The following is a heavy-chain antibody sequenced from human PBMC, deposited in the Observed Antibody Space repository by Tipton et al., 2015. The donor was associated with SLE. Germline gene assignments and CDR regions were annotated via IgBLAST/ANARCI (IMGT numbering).Heavy chain of an antibody. V-gene: IGHV5-51*03. Sequence: VQLVQSGAEVKKPGESLKISCKGSGYSFTSYWIGWVRQMPGKGLEWMGIIYPGDSDTRYSPSFQGQVTISADKSISTAYLQWSSLKASDTAMYYCARTHRRGYSGYDSFDYWGQGTLVTVSS. J-gene: IGHJ4*02. CDR3: ARTHRRGYSGYDSFDY. D-gene: IGHD5-12*01. CDR1: GYSFTSYW. CDR2: IYPGDSDT.